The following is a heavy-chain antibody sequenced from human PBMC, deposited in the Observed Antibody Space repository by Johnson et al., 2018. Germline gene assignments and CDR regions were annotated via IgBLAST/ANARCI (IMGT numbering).Heavy chain of an antibody. Sequence: EVQLVETGGGLVQPGGSLRLSCAASGFTFSSYDMHWVRQATGKGLEWVSAIGTAGDTYYPGSVKGRFTISRENAKNSLYLQMNSLRAGDTAVYYCARGSSSWYVKGDALDIWGQGTMVTVSS. CDR3: ARGSSSWYVKGDALDI. D-gene: IGHD6-13*01. V-gene: IGHV3-13*01. CDR2: IGTAGDT. J-gene: IGHJ3*02. CDR1: GFTFSSYD.